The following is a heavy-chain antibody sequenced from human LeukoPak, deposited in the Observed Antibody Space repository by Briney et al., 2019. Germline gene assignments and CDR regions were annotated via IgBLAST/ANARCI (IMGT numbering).Heavy chain of an antibody. CDR1: GYIFTAYY. Sequence: ASVKVSCKASGYIFTAYYMHWVRQAPGQGLEWMGWINPNSGGTNYAQKFQGRVTMTRDKSISTAYMELYSLRSDDTAVYYCARDPPGVRYGRPIFDFWGQGTLVTVSS. V-gene: IGHV1-2*02. CDR3: ARDPPGVRYGRPIFDF. D-gene: IGHD2-8*01. CDR2: INPNSGGT. J-gene: IGHJ4*02.